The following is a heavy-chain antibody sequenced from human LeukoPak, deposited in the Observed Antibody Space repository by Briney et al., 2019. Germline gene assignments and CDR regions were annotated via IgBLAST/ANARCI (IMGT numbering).Heavy chain of an antibody. V-gene: IGHV3-7*01. CDR1: GFNFSSYW. CDR3: ARLGQIEGLRLGELSSNAFDI. J-gene: IGHJ3*02. Sequence: GGSLRLSCAASGFNFSSYWMSWVRQAPGKGREWVANIKQDGSEKYYVDSVKGRFTISRDNAKNSLYLQMNSLRAEDTAVYYCARLGQIEGLRLGELSSNAFDIWGQGTMVTVSS. D-gene: IGHD3-16*02. CDR2: IKQDGSEK.